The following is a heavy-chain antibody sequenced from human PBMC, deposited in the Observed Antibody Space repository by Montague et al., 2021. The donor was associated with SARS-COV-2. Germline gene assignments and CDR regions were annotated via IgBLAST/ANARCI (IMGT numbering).Heavy chain of an antibody. Sequence: SETLSLTCTVSGDSIRNYYWSWIRQPPGRGLEWIAYIYDSGSVDYNPSLKSRVTILVDTSKNQFSLKLSSVTAADTAVYYCAAQTDYYYYSLDVWGQGTTATVS. CDR2: IYDSGSV. CDR3: AAQTDYYYYSLDV. V-gene: IGHV4-59*08. CDR1: GDSIRNYY. J-gene: IGHJ6*02.